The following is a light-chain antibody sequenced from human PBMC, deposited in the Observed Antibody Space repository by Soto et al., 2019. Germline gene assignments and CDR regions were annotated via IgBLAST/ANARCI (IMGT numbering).Light chain of an antibody. CDR2: DAS. CDR3: QQRSTWPPALS. CDR1: QSVRTF. V-gene: IGKV3-11*01. Sequence: EIVLTQSPGTLSLSPGERATLSCRASQSVRTFLAWYQQKPGQAPRLLIYDASKRATGIPDRFSGSGSGTDFTLTISSLEPEDFAVYYCQQRSTWPPALSFGGGTKVDIK. J-gene: IGKJ4*01.